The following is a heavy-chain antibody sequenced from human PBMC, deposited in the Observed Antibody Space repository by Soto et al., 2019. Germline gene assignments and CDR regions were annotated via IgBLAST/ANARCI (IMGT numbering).Heavy chain of an antibody. CDR3: ARARGLHYGDPGQEFDY. J-gene: IGHJ4*02. Sequence: GGSLRLSCAASGFTFSSYWMSWVRQAPGKGLEWVANIKQDGSEKYYVDSVKGRFTISRDNAKNSLYLQMNSLRAEDTAVYYCARARGLHYGDPGQEFDYWGQGTLVTVSS. D-gene: IGHD4-17*01. V-gene: IGHV3-7*05. CDR1: GFTFSSYW. CDR2: IKQDGSEK.